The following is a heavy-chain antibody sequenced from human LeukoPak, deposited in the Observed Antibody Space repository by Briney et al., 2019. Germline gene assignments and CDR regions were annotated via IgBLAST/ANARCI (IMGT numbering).Heavy chain of an antibody. CDR2: ISSSSSYI. Sequence: PGGSLRLSCAASGFTFSSYSMNWVRQAPGKGLEWVSSISSSSSYIYYADSVKGRFTISRDNSKNTLYLQVNSLRAEDTAVYYCAKGVGCSGGTCYSGHGMDVWGQGTTVTVSS. D-gene: IGHD2-15*01. CDR1: GFTFSSYS. V-gene: IGHV3-21*04. CDR3: AKGVGCSGGTCYSGHGMDV. J-gene: IGHJ6*02.